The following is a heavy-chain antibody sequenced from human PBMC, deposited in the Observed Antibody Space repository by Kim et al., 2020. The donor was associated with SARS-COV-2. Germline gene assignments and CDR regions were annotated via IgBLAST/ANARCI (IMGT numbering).Heavy chain of an antibody. CDR1: GFMFNNFD. D-gene: IGHD6-6*01. CDR2: VKYDGSIN. J-gene: IGHJ3*01. V-gene: IGHV3-30*18. Sequence: GGSLTLSCAASGFMFNNFDMNWVRQAPGKGLEWLAHVKYDGSINFYAALLKGGSTTSETTPNNALFLHMTSLRTETPAVDYCAKNGGYYHLAVRQQPF. CDR3: AKNGGYYHLAVRQQPF.